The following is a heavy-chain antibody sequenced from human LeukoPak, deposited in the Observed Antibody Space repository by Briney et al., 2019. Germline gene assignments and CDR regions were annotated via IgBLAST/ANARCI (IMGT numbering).Heavy chain of an antibody. D-gene: IGHD2-2*01. V-gene: IGHV4-34*01. CDR3: ARTSCQLLRNNWFDP. CDR1: GGSFSGYY. CDR2: INHSGST. J-gene: IGHJ5*02. Sequence: SETLSLTCAVYGGSFSGYYWSWIRQPPGKGLEWIGEINHSGSTNYNPSLKSRVTISVDTSKNQFSLKLSSVTAADTAVYYCARTSCQLLRNNWFDPWGQGTLVTVSS.